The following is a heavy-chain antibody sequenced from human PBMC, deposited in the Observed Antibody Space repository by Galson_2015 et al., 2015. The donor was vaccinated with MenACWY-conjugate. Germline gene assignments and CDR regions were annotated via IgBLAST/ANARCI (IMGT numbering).Heavy chain of an antibody. V-gene: IGHV2-70*04. CDR3: ARGYSSGGCGGYYVDY. CDR1: GLSLPTNTMR. Sequence: PALVIPTQTLTLTCNFSGLSLPTNTMRASWIRQPPGKALEWLARLERDDDKIYSTSLKTRLTISKDTSKNQVVLTMTNMDPVHTATYYGARGYSSGGCGGYYVDYWGQGTLVTVSS. CDR2: LERDDDK. D-gene: IGHD6-19*01. J-gene: IGHJ4*02.